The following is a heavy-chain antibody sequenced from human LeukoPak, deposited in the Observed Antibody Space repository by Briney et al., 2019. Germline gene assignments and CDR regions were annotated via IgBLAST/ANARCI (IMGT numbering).Heavy chain of an antibody. J-gene: IGHJ4*02. V-gene: IGHV1-69*05. CDR1: GYTFTSYG. CDR3: ARGLNYGGNPLYY. Sequence: SVKVSCKASGYTFTSYGISWVRQAPGQGLEWMGGIIPIFGTANYAQKFQGRVTITTDESTSTAYMELSSLRSEDTAVYYCARGLNYGGNPLYYWGQGTLVTVSS. CDR2: IIPIFGTA. D-gene: IGHD4-23*01.